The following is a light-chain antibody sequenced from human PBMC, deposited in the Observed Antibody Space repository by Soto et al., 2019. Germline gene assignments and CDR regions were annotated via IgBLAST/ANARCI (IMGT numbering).Light chain of an antibody. CDR1: SSDVGSYNL. J-gene: IGLJ1*01. CDR3: YSYAGENLYV. V-gene: IGLV2-23*01. CDR2: EGT. Sequence: QYALTQPASVCASPGQSITIPCTGTSSDVGSYNLVSWFQQHPGKVPKLLIYEGTKRPSGLSDRFSGSKSGNTASLTISGLQAGDEADYYCYSYAGENLYVFGTGTKLTVL.